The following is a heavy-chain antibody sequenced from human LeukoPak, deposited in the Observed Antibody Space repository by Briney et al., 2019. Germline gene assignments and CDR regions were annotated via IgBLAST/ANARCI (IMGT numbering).Heavy chain of an antibody. J-gene: IGHJ3*02. CDR3: ARSLLVASLDAFDI. V-gene: IGHV3-48*03. D-gene: IGHD2-15*01. CDR2: ISSSGNTI. Sequence: GGSLRLSCAASGFTFSSYEMNWVRQAPGKGLEWVSYISSSGNTIYYADSVKGRFTISRDNAKNSLYLQMNSLRAEDTAVYYCARSLLVASLDAFDIWGQGTMVTVSS. CDR1: GFTFSSYE.